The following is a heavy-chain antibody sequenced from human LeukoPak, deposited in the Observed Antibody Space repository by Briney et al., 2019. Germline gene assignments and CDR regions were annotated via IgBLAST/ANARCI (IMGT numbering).Heavy chain of an antibody. J-gene: IGHJ5*02. CDR3: ARLPSSSWLNWFDP. CDR2: IYYSGNT. Sequence: SETLSLTCTVSGDSIGSNSWSWIRQPPGKGLEWIGSIYYSGNTYYNPSLKSRVTISVDTSKNQFSLKLSSVTAADTAVYYCARLPSSSWLNWFDPWGQGTLVTVSS. CDR1: GDSIGSNS. V-gene: IGHV4-59*05. D-gene: IGHD6-13*01.